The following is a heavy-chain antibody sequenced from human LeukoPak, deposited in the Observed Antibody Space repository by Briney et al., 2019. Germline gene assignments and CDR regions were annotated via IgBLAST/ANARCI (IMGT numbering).Heavy chain of an antibody. CDR3: ARSGSMVRGVGYYYYYGMDV. D-gene: IGHD3-10*01. CDR1: GYSFTSYW. V-gene: IGHV5-51*01. Sequence: GESLKISCKGSGYSFTSYWIGWVRQMPGKGLEWMGIIYPGDSDTRYSPSFQGQVTISADKSISTAYLQWSSLKASDTAMYYCARSGSMVRGVGYYYYYGMDVWGQGTTVTVSS. J-gene: IGHJ6*02. CDR2: IYPGDSDT.